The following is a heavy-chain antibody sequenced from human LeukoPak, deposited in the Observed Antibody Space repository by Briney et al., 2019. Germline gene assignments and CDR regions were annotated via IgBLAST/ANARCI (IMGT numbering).Heavy chain of an antibody. V-gene: IGHV4-61*01. D-gene: IGHD2-2*01. Sequence: SETLSLTCTVSGVSVSSASYYWSWIRQPPGQGLEWIGFIYYSGTTKYNPSLKSRVTISIDTSRNQFSLKLNSVTAADTAVYYCARDRCTSTNCYAGYYYGTDVWGQGTTVTVSS. J-gene: IGHJ6*02. CDR3: ARDRCTSTNCYAGYYYGTDV. CDR1: GVSVSSASYY. CDR2: IYYSGTT.